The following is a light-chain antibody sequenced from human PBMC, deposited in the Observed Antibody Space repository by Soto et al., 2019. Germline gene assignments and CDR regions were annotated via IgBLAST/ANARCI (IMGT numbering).Light chain of an antibody. V-gene: IGLV2-23*02. J-gene: IGLJ3*02. CDR3: CSYAGSSTWV. CDR1: SSDVGSYNL. CDR2: EVS. Sequence: QSVLTQPASVSGSPGQSITISCTGTSSDVGSYNLVSWYQQHPGKAPKLMIYEVSKRPSGVSNRFSGSKSGNTASLTISGLQAEDEADYDCCSYAGSSTWVFGGGTNLTVL.